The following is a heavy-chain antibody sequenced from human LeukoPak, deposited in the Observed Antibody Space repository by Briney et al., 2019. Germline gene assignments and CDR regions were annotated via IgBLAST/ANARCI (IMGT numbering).Heavy chain of an antibody. CDR3: ARDSDHYYDSSGWWFDY. J-gene: IGHJ4*02. D-gene: IGHD3-22*01. Sequence: GASVKVSCKASGYTFTSYGISWVRQAPGQGLEWMGWISAYNGNTNYAQKLQGRVTMTTDTSTSTAYVELRSLRSDDTAVYYCARDSDHYYDSSGWWFDYWGQGTLVTVSS. CDR2: ISAYNGNT. CDR1: GYTFTSYG. V-gene: IGHV1-18*01.